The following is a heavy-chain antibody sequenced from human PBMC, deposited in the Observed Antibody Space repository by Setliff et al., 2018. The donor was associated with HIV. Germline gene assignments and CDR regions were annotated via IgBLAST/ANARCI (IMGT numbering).Heavy chain of an antibody. CDR1: SDSINSGSYY. J-gene: IGHJ5*02. V-gene: IGHV4-61*09. CDR2: IHTSGST. CDR3: ARRTFGSGRIDP. D-gene: IGHD3-16*01. Sequence: TSETLSLTCSVSSDSINSGSYYWSWIRLPAGKGLEWIGQIHTSGSTNYNPSLKSRLTISIDTSKNQFSLKLNSVTATDTAVYYCARRTFGSGRIDPWGQGTLVTVSS.